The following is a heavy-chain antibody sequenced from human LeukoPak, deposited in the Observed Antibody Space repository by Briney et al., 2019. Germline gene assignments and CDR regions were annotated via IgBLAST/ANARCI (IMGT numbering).Heavy chain of an antibody. CDR3: TRVEETATTAAIIRKYSYYYYYMDV. D-gene: IGHD4-11*01. Sequence: GGSLRLSCAASGFTFSSYSMHWVRQAPGKGLEWVSSINIYYADSVKGRFTIFRDNAKNSLHLQMSSLRAEDTAVYYCTRVEETATTAAIIRKYSYYYYYMDVWGKGNTVTVSS. V-gene: IGHV3-21*01. CDR1: GFTFSSYS. CDR2: INI. J-gene: IGHJ6*03.